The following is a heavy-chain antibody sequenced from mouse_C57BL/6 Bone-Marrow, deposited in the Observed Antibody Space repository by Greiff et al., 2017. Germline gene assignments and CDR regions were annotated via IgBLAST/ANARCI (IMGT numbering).Heavy chain of an antibody. CDR3: ATHYYGSSWDYFDY. J-gene: IGHJ2*01. CDR1: GYTFTSYW. Sequence: QVQLKQPGAELVMPGASVKLSCKASGYTFTSYWMHWVKQRPGQGLEWIGEIDPSDSYTNYNQKFKGKSTLTVDKSSSTAYMQLSSLTSEDSAVYYCATHYYGSSWDYFDYWGQGTTLTVSS. D-gene: IGHD1-1*01. CDR2: IDPSDSYT. V-gene: IGHV1-69*01.